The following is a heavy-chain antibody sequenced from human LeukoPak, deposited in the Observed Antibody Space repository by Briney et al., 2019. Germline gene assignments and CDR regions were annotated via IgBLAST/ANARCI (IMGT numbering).Heavy chain of an antibody. CDR1: GYTLTELS. V-gene: IGHV1-24*01. J-gene: IGHJ5*02. Sequence: ASVKVSCKVSGYTLTELSMHWVRQAPGKGLEWMGGFDPEDGETTYAQKFQGGVTMTEDTSTDTAYMELSSLRSEDTAVYYCATSRPEYHYDILTGYHYRNWFDPWGQGTLVTVSS. CDR2: FDPEDGET. CDR3: ATSRPEYHYDILTGYHYRNWFDP. D-gene: IGHD3-9*01.